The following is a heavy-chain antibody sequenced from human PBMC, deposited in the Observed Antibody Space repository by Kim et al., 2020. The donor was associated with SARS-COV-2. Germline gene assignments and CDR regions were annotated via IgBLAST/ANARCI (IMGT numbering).Heavy chain of an antibody. J-gene: IGHJ5*02. V-gene: IGHV1-18*01. CDR3: ARDPYSGGSSLIWFDP. CDR2: ISAFNGNT. Sequence: ASVKVSCKSSGYTFSSYGVSWVRQAPGQGREWMGWISAFNGNTNNAQKVQDRVTMTTDTSTRTANMELRNLRSDDTAEYYCARDPYSGGSSLIWFDPWDQ. D-gene: IGHD2-15*01. CDR1: GYTFSSYG.